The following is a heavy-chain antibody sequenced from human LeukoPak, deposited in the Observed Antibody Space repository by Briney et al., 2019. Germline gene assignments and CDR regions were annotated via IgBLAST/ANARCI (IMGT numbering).Heavy chain of an antibody. D-gene: IGHD3-10*01. Sequence: GGSLRLSCAASGFTVGSVYMSWVRQAPGKGLEWVSTIYSGGNTYYADSVKGRFTISRDNSKNTLYLQMNSLRVDDTAVYYCAKEVKLRGAPYGTVDYWGQGTLVTVSS. CDR2: IYSGGNT. CDR1: GFTVGSVY. J-gene: IGHJ4*02. V-gene: IGHV3-66*02. CDR3: AKEVKLRGAPYGTVDY.